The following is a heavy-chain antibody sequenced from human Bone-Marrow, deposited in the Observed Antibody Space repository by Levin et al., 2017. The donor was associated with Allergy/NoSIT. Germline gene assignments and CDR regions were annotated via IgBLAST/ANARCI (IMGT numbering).Heavy chain of an antibody. CDR1: GFTFRDYY. D-gene: IGHD3-22*01. J-gene: IGHJ4*01. CDR2: ISPSGTDI. Sequence: GGSLRLSCVVSGFTFRDYYMSWIRQAPGTGLEWLSYISPSGTDIFYADSLKGRFTISRDNDKNSLDLQMNSLTAEDTAAFYCAGEATYGDTTGFTLFDYGGDGTLVAVSA. CDR3: AGEATYGDTTGFTLFDY. V-gene: IGHV3-11*01.